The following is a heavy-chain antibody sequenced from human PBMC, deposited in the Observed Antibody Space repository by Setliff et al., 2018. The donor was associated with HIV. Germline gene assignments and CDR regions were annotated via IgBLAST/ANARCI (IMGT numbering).Heavy chain of an antibody. D-gene: IGHD3-22*01. J-gene: IGHJ1*01. CDR2: IIPFLGTA. V-gene: IGHV1-69*11. CDR1: GYSFTNYA. CDR3: ATIREYYYDSSGQEYFQH. Sequence: SVKVSCKASGYSFTNYAMNWVRQAPGQGLEWMGWIIPFLGTANYAQQFQGRVTISADESTNTAYMELSSLTSEDTAMYYCATIREYYYDSSGQEYFQHWGHGTLVTVSS.